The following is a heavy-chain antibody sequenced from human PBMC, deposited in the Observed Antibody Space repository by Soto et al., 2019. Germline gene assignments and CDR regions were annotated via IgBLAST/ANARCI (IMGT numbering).Heavy chain of an antibody. Sequence: GXSVKVSCKASVYTFTSYDINWVRQATGQGLEWMGWMNPNSGNTGYAQKFQGRVTMTRNTSISTAYMELSSLRSEDTAVYYCARGRGSTRSYYYYGMDVSGQGTVVTVSS. CDR3: ARGRGSTRSYYYYGMDV. J-gene: IGHJ6*02. D-gene: IGHD2-2*01. CDR2: MNPNSGNT. CDR1: VYTFTSYD. V-gene: IGHV1-8*01.